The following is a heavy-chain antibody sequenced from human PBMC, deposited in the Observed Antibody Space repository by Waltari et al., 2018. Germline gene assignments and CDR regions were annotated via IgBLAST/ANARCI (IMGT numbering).Heavy chain of an antibody. CDR3: ARGGRDIVATIPHGFDY. CDR1: GGTFSSYA. Sequence: QVQLVQSGAEVKKPGSSVKVSCKASGGTFSSYAISWVRPAPGQGLEWMGGIIPIFGTANYAQKFQGRVTITTDESTSTAYMELSSLRSEDTAVYYCARGGRDIVATIPHGFDYWGQGTLVTVSS. CDR2: IIPIFGTA. J-gene: IGHJ4*02. D-gene: IGHD5-12*01. V-gene: IGHV1-69*05.